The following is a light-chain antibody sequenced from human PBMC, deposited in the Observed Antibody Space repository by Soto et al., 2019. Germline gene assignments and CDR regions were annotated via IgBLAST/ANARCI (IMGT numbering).Light chain of an antibody. CDR1: SSDVGGYKY. J-gene: IGLJ3*02. V-gene: IGLV2-14*01. CDR2: EVS. CDR3: SSYTSSSTKL. Sequence: QSALTQPASVSGSPGQSITISCTGTSSDVGGYKYVSWYQQHPGKAPNLMIYEVSNRPSGVSNRFSGSKSGNTASLTISGLQAEDEADYYCSSYTSSSTKLFGGGTKLTVL.